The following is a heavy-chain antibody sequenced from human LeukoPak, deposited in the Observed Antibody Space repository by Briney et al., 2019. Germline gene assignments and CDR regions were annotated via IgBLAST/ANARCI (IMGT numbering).Heavy chain of an antibody. Sequence: PSETLSLTCAVYGGSFSGYYWSWIRQPPGKGLAWIGEINHSGSTNYNLSLKSRVTISVDTSKNQFSLRLSSVTAADTAVYYCARAGDNTGYSDYWGQGTLVTVSS. D-gene: IGHD3-22*01. J-gene: IGHJ4*02. CDR2: INHSGST. V-gene: IGHV4-34*01. CDR3: ARAGDNTGYSDY. CDR1: GGSFSGYY.